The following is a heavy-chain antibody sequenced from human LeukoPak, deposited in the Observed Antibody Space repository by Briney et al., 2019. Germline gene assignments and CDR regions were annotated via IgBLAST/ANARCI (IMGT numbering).Heavy chain of an antibody. CDR2: INPNSGGT. CDR3: ARGTYPWEILGPLDY. D-gene: IGHD1-26*01. J-gene: IGHJ4*02. CDR1: GYTFTGYY. Sequence: GAAVKVSCKASGYTFTGYYMHWVRQAPGQGLEWMGWINPNSGGTNYAKRFQGRVTMTRDTSISTAYMELSRLRSDDTAVYYCARGTYPWEILGPLDYWGQGTLVTVSS. V-gene: IGHV1-2*02.